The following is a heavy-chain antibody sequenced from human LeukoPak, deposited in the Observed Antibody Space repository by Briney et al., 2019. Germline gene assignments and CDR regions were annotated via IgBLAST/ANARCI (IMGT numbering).Heavy chain of an antibody. V-gene: IGHV4-59*12. J-gene: IGHJ5*02. CDR1: GGSISTYY. Sequence: SETLSLTCTVSGGSISTYYWSWIRQPPGKGLEWIGNIYYSGSTIYNPSLKSRVTMSVDTSKNQFSLNLTSVTAADTAVYYCARRRGGVVVVPAANWFDPWGQGTLVTVSS. CDR2: IYYSGST. CDR3: ARRRGGVVVVPAANWFDP. D-gene: IGHD2-2*01.